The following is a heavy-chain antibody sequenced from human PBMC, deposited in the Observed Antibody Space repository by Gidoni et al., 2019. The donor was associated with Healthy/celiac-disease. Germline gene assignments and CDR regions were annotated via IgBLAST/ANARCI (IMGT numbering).Heavy chain of an antibody. V-gene: IGHV3-9*01. CDR2: ISWNSGSI. J-gene: IGHJ4*02. D-gene: IGHD6-13*01. CDR1: GFTFDDYA. CDR3: APSAAVTGGLVY. Sequence: EVQLVESGGGLVQPGRSLRLSCAASGFTFDDYAMHWVRQAPGKGLEWVSGISWNSGSIGYADSVKGRFTISRDNAKNSLYLQMNSLRAEDTALYYCAPSAAVTGGLVYWGQGTLVTVSS.